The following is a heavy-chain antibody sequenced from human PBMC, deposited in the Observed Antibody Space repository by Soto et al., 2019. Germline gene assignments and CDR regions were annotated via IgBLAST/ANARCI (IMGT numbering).Heavy chain of an antibody. Sequence: TLSLTCTVSNGSISSGAYYWSWIRQHPGKGLEWIGYIYYSGNTYYNPSLKRRVSISVDASKSLFSLKLNSVTAADTALYFCARFISEAPFFTFDIWGQGTMVT. D-gene: IGHD3-10*01. CDR3: ARFISEAPFFTFDI. CDR1: NGSISSGAYY. CDR2: IYYSGNT. J-gene: IGHJ3*02. V-gene: IGHV4-31*03.